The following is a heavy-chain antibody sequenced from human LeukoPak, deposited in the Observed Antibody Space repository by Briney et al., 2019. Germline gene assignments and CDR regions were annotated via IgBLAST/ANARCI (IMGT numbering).Heavy chain of an antibody. D-gene: IGHD6-19*01. Sequence: GASVKVSCKGSGYTFSNYGIIWVRQASGQGLEWMGWISTHNGDTDYAQSFQGRLTMTTNTSTSTAYMEVRSLTSDDTAVYYCARILAAVAGNRFDYWGQGTLVTVSS. V-gene: IGHV1-18*01. CDR3: ARILAAVAGNRFDY. CDR1: GYTFSNYG. J-gene: IGHJ4*02. CDR2: ISTHNGDT.